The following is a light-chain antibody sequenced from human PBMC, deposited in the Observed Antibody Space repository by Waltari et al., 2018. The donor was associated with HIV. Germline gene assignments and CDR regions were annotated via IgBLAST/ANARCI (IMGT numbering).Light chain of an antibody. Sequence: QSELTQPPSVSGTPGQRVTISCSGSSSHIGSNSVYWYQQLPGTAPKLLISRNNHRPSGVPDRFSGSKSGTSASLAISGLRAEDEADYFCAASDDSLSGWLFGGGTKLTVL. CDR2: RNN. V-gene: IGLV1-47*01. J-gene: IGLJ3*02. CDR3: AASDDSLSGWL. CDR1: SSHIGSNS.